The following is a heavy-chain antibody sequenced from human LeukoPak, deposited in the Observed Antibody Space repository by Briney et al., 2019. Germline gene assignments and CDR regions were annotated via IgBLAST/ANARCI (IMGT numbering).Heavy chain of an antibody. CDR1: GGTFGSYV. CDR3: AKEGDTALVTGYFDL. Sequence: SVKVSCKASGGTFGSYVISWVRQAPGQGLEWMGGIIPIFGTAHYAQKFQGRLTITADESTSTVYMEMSSLRSEDTAMYYCAKEGDTALVTGYFDLWSRGTLVTVSS. J-gene: IGHJ2*01. CDR2: IIPIFGTA. D-gene: IGHD5-18*01. V-gene: IGHV1-69*13.